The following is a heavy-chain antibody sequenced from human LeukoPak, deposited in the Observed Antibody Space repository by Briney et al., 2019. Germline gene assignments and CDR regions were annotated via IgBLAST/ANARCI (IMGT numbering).Heavy chain of an antibody. J-gene: IGHJ4*02. CDR2: INHSGST. D-gene: IGHD5-12*01. V-gene: IGHV4-34*01. CDR1: GGSFSGYY. Sequence: SETLSLTCAVYGGSFSGYYWSWIRQPPGKGLEWIGEINHSGSTNYNPSLKSRVTISVDTSKNQFSLKLSSVTAADTAAYYCARGRGYGNSYYFDYWGQGTLVTVSS. CDR3: ARGRGYGNSYYFDY.